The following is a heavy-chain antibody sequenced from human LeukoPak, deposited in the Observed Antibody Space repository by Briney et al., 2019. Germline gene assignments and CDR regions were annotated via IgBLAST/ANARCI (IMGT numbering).Heavy chain of an antibody. D-gene: IGHD2-15*01. CDR2: INPKSGGT. CDR1: GYTFTGYY. V-gene: IGHV1-2*02. CDR3: ASPLGYCSGGSCYSWGY. Sequence: ASVKVSCKASGYTFTGYYMHWVRQAPGQGLEWMGWINPKSGGTNYAQKFQGRVTMTRDTSISTAYMELSSLRSEDTAVYYCASPLGYCSGGSCYSWGYWGQGTLVTVSS. J-gene: IGHJ4*02.